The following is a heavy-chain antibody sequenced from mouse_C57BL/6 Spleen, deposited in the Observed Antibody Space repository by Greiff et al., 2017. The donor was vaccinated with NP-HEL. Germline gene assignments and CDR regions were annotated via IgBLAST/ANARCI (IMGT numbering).Heavy chain of an antibody. CDR3: AREDIYDGRWFAY. Sequence: QVQLKESGPELVKPGASVKISCKASGYAFSSSWMNWVKQRPGKGLEWIGRIYPGDGDTNYNGKFKGKATLTADKSSSTAYMQLSSLTSEDSAVYFCAREDIYDGRWFAYWGQGTLVTVSA. D-gene: IGHD2-3*01. V-gene: IGHV1-82*01. J-gene: IGHJ3*01. CDR1: GYAFSSSW. CDR2: IYPGDGDT.